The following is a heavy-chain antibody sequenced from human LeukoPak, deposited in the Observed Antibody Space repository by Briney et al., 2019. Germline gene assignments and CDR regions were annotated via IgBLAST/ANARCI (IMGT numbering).Heavy chain of an antibody. J-gene: IGHJ4*02. CDR1: GDSFSSSIYY. V-gene: IGHV4-39*01. CDR3: ARLAYNGDYENY. D-gene: IGHD4-17*01. Sequence: SETLSLTCTVSGDSFSSSIYYWGRIRQPPGKGLEWIGSIYYSGSTYYNPSLKSRVIMSVDTSKNQFSLKLSSATAADTAVYYCARLAYNGDYENYWGQGTLVTVST. CDR2: IYYSGST.